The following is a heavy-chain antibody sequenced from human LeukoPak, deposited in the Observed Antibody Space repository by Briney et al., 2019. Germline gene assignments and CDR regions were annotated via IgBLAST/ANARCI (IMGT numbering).Heavy chain of an antibody. J-gene: IGHJ5*02. CDR2: INPHSGAT. D-gene: IGHD3-10*01. CDR1: GYTFTGYY. V-gene: IGHV1-2*02. CDR3: ARESLPGANNWFDP. Sequence: GASVKVSCKASGYTFTGYYMHWVRQAPGQGLEWMGWINPHSGATNYAQKFQGRVTMTRDTSISTAYMELSRLRSDDTALYYCARESLPGANNWFDPWGQGTLVTVSS.